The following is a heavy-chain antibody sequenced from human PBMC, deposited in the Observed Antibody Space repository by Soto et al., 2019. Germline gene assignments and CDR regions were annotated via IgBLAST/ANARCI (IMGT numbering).Heavy chain of an antibody. V-gene: IGHV4-59*01. CDR1: GGSISSYY. D-gene: IGHD6-13*01. Sequence: SETLSLPCTVSGGSISSYYWSWIRQPPGKGLEWIGYIYYSGSTNYDPSLKSRITISVDTGKNQFSLKLSSVTAADTAVYYCARVLSGYSSSLYYYYYYYMDVWGKGTTVTVSS. CDR2: IYYSGST. CDR3: ARVLSGYSSSLYYYYYYYMDV. J-gene: IGHJ6*03.